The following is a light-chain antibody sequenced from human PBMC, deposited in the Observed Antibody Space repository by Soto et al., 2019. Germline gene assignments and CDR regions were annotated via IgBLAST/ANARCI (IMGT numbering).Light chain of an antibody. CDR3: QQLNTFPRT. Sequence: DIKMSQSPSSLSAYVGDRVTITCRASQTISRYLNWYQQRPGKAPNLPIYSASSLQSGVPSRFSGSGSGTDYTLTISSLQPEDFATYYCQQLNTFPRTFGPGTKVDIK. J-gene: IGKJ3*01. V-gene: IGKV1-39*01. CDR1: QTISRY. CDR2: SAS.